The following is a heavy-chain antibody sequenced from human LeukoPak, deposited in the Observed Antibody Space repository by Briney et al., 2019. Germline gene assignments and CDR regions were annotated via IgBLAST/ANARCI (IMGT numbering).Heavy chain of an antibody. CDR2: IYSGGTT. J-gene: IGHJ3*01. V-gene: IGHV3-53*01. Sequence: PGGSLRLSCAASDFTVSSNYMNWVRQAPGKGLEWVSVIYSGGTTFYADSVKGRFTISRDFSKNTLYLQMSGLGAEDTAICYCATSVVGATNAFDVWGQGTMVTVSS. CDR3: ATSVVGATNAFDV. D-gene: IGHD1-26*01. CDR1: DFTVSSNY.